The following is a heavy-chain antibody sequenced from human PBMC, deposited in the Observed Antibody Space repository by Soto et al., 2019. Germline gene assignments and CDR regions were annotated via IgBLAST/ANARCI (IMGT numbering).Heavy chain of an antibody. CDR1: GYTFTSYY. Sequence: QVQLVQSGAEVKKPGASVKVSCKASGYTFTSYYMHWVRQAPGQGLEWMGGIIPIFGTANYAQKFQGRVTITADESTSTAYMELSSLRSEDTAVYYCARGPRGNVDTAMVNDYWGQGTLVTVSS. CDR2: IIPIFGTA. D-gene: IGHD5-18*01. V-gene: IGHV1-69*01. J-gene: IGHJ4*02. CDR3: ARGPRGNVDTAMVNDY.